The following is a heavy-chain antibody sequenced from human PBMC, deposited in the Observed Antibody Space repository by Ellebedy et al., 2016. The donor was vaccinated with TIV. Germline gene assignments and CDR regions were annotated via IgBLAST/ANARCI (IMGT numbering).Heavy chain of an antibody. CDR1: GGSISSSSYY. D-gene: IGHD3-10*01. J-gene: IGHJ6*02. CDR3: ASQGRLLWFGELPFDYYYYGMDV. V-gene: IGHV4-39*01. Sequence: GSLRLSXTVSGGSISSSSYYWGWIRQPPGKGLEWIGEINHSGSTNYNPSLKSRVTISVDTSKNQFSLKLSSVTAADTAVYYCASQGRLLWFGELPFDYYYYGMDVWGQGTTVTVSS. CDR2: INHSGST.